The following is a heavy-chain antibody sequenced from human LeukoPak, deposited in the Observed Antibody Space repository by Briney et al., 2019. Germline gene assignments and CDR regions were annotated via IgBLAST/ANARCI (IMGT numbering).Heavy chain of an antibody. CDR3: ARDVTNSGNYYDY. CDR1: GFSFSSYW. Sequence: GGSLRLSCAASGFSFSSYWMHWVRQSPGKGLVWVAQINVDGTRTRYADSVKGRFTISRDNAKNTLYLQMISLRAEDTAVYYCARDVTNSGNYYDYWGPGTLVTVSP. CDR2: INVDGTRT. J-gene: IGHJ4*02. D-gene: IGHD4-11*01. V-gene: IGHV3-74*01.